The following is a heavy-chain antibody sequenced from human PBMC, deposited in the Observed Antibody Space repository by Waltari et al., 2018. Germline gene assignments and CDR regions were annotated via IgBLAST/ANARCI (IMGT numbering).Heavy chain of an antibody. Sequence: QVQLVQSEAEVMKPGASVKVSCKVSGNSITESPMHWVRKAPGKGLEWMGSFDPEDGEGTYAQGVLDRVTMTEDRSTNTAYMELSSLRLEDTAVYYCATGGDYDEYALHYFRGLDVWGQGTTVIVAS. CDR3: ATGGDYDEYALHYFRGLDV. D-gene: IGHD4-17*01. CDR1: GNSITESP. CDR2: FDPEDGEG. V-gene: IGHV1-24*01. J-gene: IGHJ6*02.